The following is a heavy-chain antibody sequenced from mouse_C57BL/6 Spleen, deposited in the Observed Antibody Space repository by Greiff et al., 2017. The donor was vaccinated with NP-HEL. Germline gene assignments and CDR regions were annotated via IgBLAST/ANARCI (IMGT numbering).Heavy chain of an antibody. Sequence: VQLQQPGAELVRPGSSVKLSCKASGYTFTSYWMHWVKQRPIQGLEWIGNIDPSDSENHYNQKIKDKATLTVYKSSSTAYLQRSSLTSEDSAVYYCAREGLPGNYFDYWGQGTTLTVSS. CDR1: GYTFTSYW. D-gene: IGHD5-5*01. V-gene: IGHV1-52*01. J-gene: IGHJ2*01. CDR2: IDPSDSEN. CDR3: AREGLPGNYFDY.